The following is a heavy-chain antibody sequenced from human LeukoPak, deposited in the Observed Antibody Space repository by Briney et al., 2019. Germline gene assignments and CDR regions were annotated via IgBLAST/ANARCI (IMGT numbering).Heavy chain of an antibody. Sequence: KPGGSLRLSCAASGFTFSSYSMNWVRQAPGKGLEWVSSISSSSSYIYYADSVKGRFTISRDNAKNSLYLQMNSLRAEDTAVYYCARVSSSMGGAADYWGQGTLVTVSS. D-gene: IGHD6-6*01. CDR1: GFTFSSYS. CDR3: ARVSSSMGGAADY. V-gene: IGHV3-21*01. J-gene: IGHJ4*02. CDR2: ISSSSSYI.